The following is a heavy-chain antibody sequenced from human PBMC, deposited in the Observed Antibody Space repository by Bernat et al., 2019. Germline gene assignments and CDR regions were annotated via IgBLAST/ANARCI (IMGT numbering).Heavy chain of an antibody. CDR1: GFTFSSYW. CDR3: ARIAAALRGFDY. CDR2: IKQDGSEK. Sequence: EVQLVESGGGLVQPGGSLRLSCAASGFTFSSYWMSWFRQAPGKGLEWVANIKQDGSEKYNVSSVKGRFTISRDNAKNSLYLQMNSLRAEDTAVYYCARIAAALRGFDYWGQGTLVTVSS. D-gene: IGHD6-13*01. J-gene: IGHJ4*02. V-gene: IGHV3-7*01.